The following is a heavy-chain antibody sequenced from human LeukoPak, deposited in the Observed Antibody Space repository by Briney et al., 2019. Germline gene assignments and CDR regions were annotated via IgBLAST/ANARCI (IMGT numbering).Heavy chain of an antibody. Sequence: PSETLSLTCAVYGGSFSGYYWSWIRQPPGKGLEWIGEINHSGSTNYNPSLKSRVTISVDTSKNQFSLKLSSVTAADTAVYYCARQNGNSPFDYWGQGTLVTVSS. V-gene: IGHV4-34*01. J-gene: IGHJ4*02. CDR1: GGSFSGYY. CDR2: INHSGST. CDR3: ARQNGNSPFDY. D-gene: IGHD4-23*01.